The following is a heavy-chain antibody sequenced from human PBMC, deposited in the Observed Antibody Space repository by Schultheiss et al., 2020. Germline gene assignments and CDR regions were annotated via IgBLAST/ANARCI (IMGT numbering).Heavy chain of an antibody. Sequence: GGSLRLSCAASGFTFSSYGMHWVRQAPGKGLEWVAVIWYDGSNKYYADSVKGRFTISRDNSKNTLYLQMNSLRAEDTAVYYCASSYCTGDCYLDYWGQGTLVTVSS. D-gene: IGHD2-8*02. V-gene: IGHV3-33*01. CDR1: GFTFSSYG. CDR3: ASSYCTGDCYLDY. CDR2: IWYDGSNK. J-gene: IGHJ4*02.